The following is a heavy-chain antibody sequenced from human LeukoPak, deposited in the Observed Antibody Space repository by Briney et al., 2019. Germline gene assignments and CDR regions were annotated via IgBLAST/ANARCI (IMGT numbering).Heavy chain of an antibody. CDR2: IRPSGST. CDR3: AREGPETYYFDF. CDR1: RYTFTSYY. Sequence: ASVKVSCKASRYTFTSYYIHWVRQAPGQGLEYMGIIRPSGSTAYAQKFLGRITMTRDTSTSAVHMELSSLRSEDTAVYYCAREGPETYYFDFWGQGTLVTVSS. D-gene: IGHD5-24*01. V-gene: IGHV1-46*01. J-gene: IGHJ4*02.